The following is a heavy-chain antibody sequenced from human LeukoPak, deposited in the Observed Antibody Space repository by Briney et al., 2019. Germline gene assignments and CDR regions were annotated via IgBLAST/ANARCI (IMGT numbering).Heavy chain of an antibody. Sequence: GGSLRLSCAASGFTFSSYSMNWVRQAPGKGLEWVSYISSSSSTIYYADSVKGRFTISRDNAKNSLYLQMNSLRAEDTAVYYCARDESFGVPRPYCYDYGMDVWGQGTTVTVSS. CDR1: GFTFSSYS. D-gene: IGHD3-10*01. V-gene: IGHV3-48*01. CDR2: ISSSSSTI. J-gene: IGHJ6*02. CDR3: ARDESFGVPRPYCYDYGMDV.